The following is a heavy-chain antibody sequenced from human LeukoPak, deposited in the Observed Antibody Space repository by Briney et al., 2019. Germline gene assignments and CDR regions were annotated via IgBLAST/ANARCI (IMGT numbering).Heavy chain of an antibody. D-gene: IGHD4-17*01. Sequence: GGSLRLSCAASGFTFSSYWMSWVRQAPGKGLEWVANIKHDGSEKYYVESVKGRFTVSRDNARNSLYVQMNSLRAEDTAIYYCARGYGDYGGQDFDYWGQGTLVTVSS. V-gene: IGHV3-7*04. CDR2: IKHDGSEK. CDR3: ARGYGDYGGQDFDY. CDR1: GFTFSSYW. J-gene: IGHJ4*02.